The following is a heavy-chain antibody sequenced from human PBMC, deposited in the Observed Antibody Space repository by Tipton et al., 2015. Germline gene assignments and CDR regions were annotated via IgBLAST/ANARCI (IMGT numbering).Heavy chain of an antibody. D-gene: IGHD3-10*01. CDR1: GGSISSHY. Sequence: TLSLTCTVSGGSISSHYWSWIRQPPGKGLEWIGNIYYSGSTKYNPSLKNRVTISVDTSKNQFSLKLSSVTAADTAVYYCARLRETYGSDSDNWFDPWGQGTLVTVSS. CDR3: ARLRETYGSDSDNWFDP. CDR2: IYYSGST. J-gene: IGHJ5*02. V-gene: IGHV4-59*11.